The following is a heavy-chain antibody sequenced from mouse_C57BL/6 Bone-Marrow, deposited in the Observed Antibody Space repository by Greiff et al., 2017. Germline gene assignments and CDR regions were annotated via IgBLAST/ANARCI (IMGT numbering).Heavy chain of an antibody. CDR2: IYPRSGNT. D-gene: IGHD1-1*01. CDR1: GYTFTTYG. J-gene: IGHJ4*01. V-gene: IGHV1-81*01. Sequence: VKLQESGAELARPGASVKLSCKASGYTFTTYGISWVKQRTEPGLEWIGEIYPRSGNTYYNEKFKGKATLTADKSSSTAYMDLRSLTSEDSAVYYCAREGCYGNYAMDYWGQGTSVTVSS. CDR3: AREGCYGNYAMDY.